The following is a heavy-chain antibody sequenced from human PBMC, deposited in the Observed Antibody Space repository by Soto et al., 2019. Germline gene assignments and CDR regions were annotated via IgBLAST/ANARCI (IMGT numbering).Heavy chain of an antibody. J-gene: IGHJ4*02. D-gene: IGHD6-13*01. CDR1: GGSISSGGYY. CDR2: IYYSGST. V-gene: IGHV4-31*03. Sequence: QVQLQESGPGLVKPSQTLSLTCTVSGGSISSGGYYWSWIRQHPGKGLEWIGYIYYSGSTYYNPSLKSRVNISVDTSKNQFSLKLSSVTAADTAVYYCARVSVYLGSSWYGSDDYWGQGTLVTVSS. CDR3: ARVSVYLGSSWYGSDDY.